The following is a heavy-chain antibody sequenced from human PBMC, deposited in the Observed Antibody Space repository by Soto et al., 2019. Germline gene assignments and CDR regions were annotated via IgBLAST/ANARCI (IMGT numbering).Heavy chain of an antibody. CDR1: DDSISGYY. Sequence: ETLSLTCTVSDDSISGYYWSWIRQPPGRGLEWIGYIHHSGSTYYNPSLKSRVTISLDMSKNQFSLTLTSVTAADTAMYYCARNHYGDPPLNNWFDPWGQGTLVTVSS. J-gene: IGHJ5*02. CDR2: IHHSGST. V-gene: IGHV4-59*01. CDR3: ARNHYGDPPLNNWFDP. D-gene: IGHD4-17*01.